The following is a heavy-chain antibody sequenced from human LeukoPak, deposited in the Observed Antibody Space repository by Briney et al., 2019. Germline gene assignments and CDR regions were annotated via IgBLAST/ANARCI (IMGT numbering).Heavy chain of an antibody. V-gene: IGHV3-21*01. CDR1: GFTFSSYS. Sequence: PGGSLRLSCAASGFTFSSYSMNWVCQAPGKGLEWVSSISSTSIYKYYADSVKGRFTISRDNAKDSLFLQMNSLRAEDTAIYYCARDPRIYCTNGICRDDYFDNWGQGTLVTVSS. CDR3: ARDPRIYCTNGICRDDYFDN. D-gene: IGHD2-8*01. CDR2: ISSTSIYK. J-gene: IGHJ4*02.